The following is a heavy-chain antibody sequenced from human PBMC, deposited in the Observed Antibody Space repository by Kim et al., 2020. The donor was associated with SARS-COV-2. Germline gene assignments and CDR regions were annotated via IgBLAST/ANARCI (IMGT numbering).Heavy chain of an antibody. CDR1: GGSISSYY. D-gene: IGHD1-26*01. CDR2: IYYSGST. V-gene: IGHV4-59*08. Sequence: SETLSLTCTVSGGSISSYYWSWIRQPPGKGLEWIGYIYYSGSTNYNPSPKSRVTITVDTSKNQFSLKLSSVTAADTAVYYCARRLRVGATRSWFDPWCQGTLVPVSS. J-gene: IGHJ5*02. CDR3: ARRLRVGATRSWFDP.